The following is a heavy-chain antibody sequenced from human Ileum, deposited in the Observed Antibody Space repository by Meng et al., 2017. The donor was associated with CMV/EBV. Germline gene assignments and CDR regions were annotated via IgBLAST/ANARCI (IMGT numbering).Heavy chain of an antibody. Sequence: FTFSSYAMHWVRQAPGKGLEWVAVISYDGSNKYYADSVKGRFTISRDNSKNTLYLQMNSLRAEDTAVYYCARDYYDSSGYVGRFDYWGQGTLVTVSS. D-gene: IGHD3-22*01. J-gene: IGHJ4*02. CDR3: ARDYYDSSGYVGRFDY. V-gene: IGHV3-30*04. CDR2: ISYDGSNK. CDR1: FTFSSYA.